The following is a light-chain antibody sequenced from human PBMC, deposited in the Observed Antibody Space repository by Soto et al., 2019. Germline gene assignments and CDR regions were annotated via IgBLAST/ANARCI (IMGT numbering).Light chain of an antibody. CDR3: QQYGSSPPGVT. Sequence: EIVLTQSPGTLSLSPGERATLSCRASQSVSSSYLAWYQQKPGQAPRLLIYGASSRATGIPDRFSGSGSGTDSTVTISRLEPEDFAVYYCQQYGSSPPGVTFGPGTKVDIK. CDR1: QSVSSSY. CDR2: GAS. J-gene: IGKJ3*01. V-gene: IGKV3-20*01.